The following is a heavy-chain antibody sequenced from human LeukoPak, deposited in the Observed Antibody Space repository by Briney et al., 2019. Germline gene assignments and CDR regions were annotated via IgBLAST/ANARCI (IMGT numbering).Heavy chain of an antibody. V-gene: IGHV3-21*03. CDR3: ARETGFADAFDF. Sequence: GGSLRLSCAASGFKFSVYSMNWVRQAPGSGLEWVSRITGTGSQFDDVDYAVSVRGRFTISRDNAKDSLFLEMSGLRVEDTGIYFCARETGFADAFDFWGRGTLVTVSS. J-gene: IGHJ3*01. CDR1: GFKFSVYS. CDR2: ITGTGSQFDDV.